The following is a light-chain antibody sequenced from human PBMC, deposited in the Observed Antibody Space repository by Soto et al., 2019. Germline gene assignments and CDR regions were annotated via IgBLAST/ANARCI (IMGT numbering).Light chain of an antibody. J-gene: IGKJ1*01. CDR3: QHYISSPWT. Sequence: DIQMTQSPSTLSASVGDRVTITCRASQSISSWLAWYQQKPGKAPKLLIYDASSLESGVPSKFSGSGSGTEFTLTISSLQPDDFATYYCQHYISSPWTFGHGTKVDIK. CDR1: QSISSW. V-gene: IGKV1-5*01. CDR2: DAS.